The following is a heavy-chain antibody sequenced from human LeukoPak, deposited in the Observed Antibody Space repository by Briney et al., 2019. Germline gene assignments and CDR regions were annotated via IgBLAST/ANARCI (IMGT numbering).Heavy chain of an antibody. CDR3: AKCSAYYYDSSLSDYFDY. CDR2: ISGSGGST. J-gene: IGHJ4*02. V-gene: IGHV3-23*01. D-gene: IGHD3-22*01. CDR1: GFIFSSYG. Sequence: GGSLRLSCAASGFIFSSYGMIWVRQAPGKGLEWVSGISGSGGSTYYADSVKGRFTISRDNSKNTLYLQMNSLRAEDTAEYYCAKCSAYYYDSSLSDYFDYWGQGTLVTVSS.